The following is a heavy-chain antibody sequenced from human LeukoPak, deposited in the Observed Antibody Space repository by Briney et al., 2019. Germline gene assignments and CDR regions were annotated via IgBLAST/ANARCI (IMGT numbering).Heavy chain of an antibody. CDR2: ISSSSSTI. J-gene: IGHJ5*02. CDR1: GFTFSSYS. V-gene: IGHV3-48*01. Sequence: GGSLRLSCAASGFTFSSYSMNWVRQAPGKGLEWVSYISSSSSTIYYADSVKGRFTISRDNAKNSLYLQMNSLRAEDTAVYYCARDLRTTTFDPWGQGTLVTVSS. D-gene: IGHD2/OR15-2a*01. CDR3: ARDLRTTTFDP.